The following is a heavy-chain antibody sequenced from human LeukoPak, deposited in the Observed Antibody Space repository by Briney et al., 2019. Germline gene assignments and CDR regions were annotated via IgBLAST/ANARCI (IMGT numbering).Heavy chain of an antibody. D-gene: IGHD6-25*01. Sequence: GGSLRLSCAASGFTFSSYWMHWGRQAPGKGLVWVSRINSDGSSTSYADSVKGRFTISRDNAKNTLYLQMNSLRAEDTAVYYCARRSAAKDAFDIWGQGTKVTVSS. CDR2: INSDGSST. CDR3: ARRSAAKDAFDI. J-gene: IGHJ3*02. CDR1: GFTFSSYW. V-gene: IGHV3-74*01.